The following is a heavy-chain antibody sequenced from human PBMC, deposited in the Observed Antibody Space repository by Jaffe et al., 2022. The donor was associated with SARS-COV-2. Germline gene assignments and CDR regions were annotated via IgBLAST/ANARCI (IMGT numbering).Heavy chain of an antibody. J-gene: IGHJ4*02. D-gene: IGHD1-26*01. V-gene: IGHV3-15*01. CDR3: TTVLVGAACFDY. CDR2: IKSKTNGGTT. Sequence: EVQLVESGGGLVKPGGSLTLSCAASGFTFTNAWMNWVRQAPGKGLEWVGRIKSKTNGGTTDYAAPVKGRFTISRDDSKNTLYLQMNSLKTEDTAVYYCTTVLVGAACFDYWGQGTLVTVSS. CDR1: GFTFTNAW.